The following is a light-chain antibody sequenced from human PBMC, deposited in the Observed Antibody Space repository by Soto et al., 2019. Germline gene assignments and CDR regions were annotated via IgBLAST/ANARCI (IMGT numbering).Light chain of an antibody. CDR1: NSDFGIYDF. CDR3: ISYTSDDVRYV. Sequence: QSALTQPASVSGTPGQSITISCTGSNSDFGIYDFVSWYQHHPGRAPKLIVSEVSHRPSGVSNRFSGSKSGNTASLTISGLQSADEADYYCISYTSDDVRYVFGTGTKVTVL. CDR2: EVS. J-gene: IGLJ1*01. V-gene: IGLV2-14*01.